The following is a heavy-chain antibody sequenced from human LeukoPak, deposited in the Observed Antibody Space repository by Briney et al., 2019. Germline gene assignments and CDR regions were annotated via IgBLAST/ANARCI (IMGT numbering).Heavy chain of an antibody. D-gene: IGHD3-22*01. CDR3: AASLNYYDSSGHAQLDY. CDR1: GFTFTSSA. CDR2: IVVGSGNT. J-gene: IGHJ4*02. Sequence: ASVKVPCKASGFTFTSSAVQWVRQARGQRLEWIGWIVVGSGNTNYAQKFQERVTITRDMSTSTAYMELSSLRSEDTAVYYCAASLNYYDSSGHAQLDYWGQGTLVTVSS. V-gene: IGHV1-58*01.